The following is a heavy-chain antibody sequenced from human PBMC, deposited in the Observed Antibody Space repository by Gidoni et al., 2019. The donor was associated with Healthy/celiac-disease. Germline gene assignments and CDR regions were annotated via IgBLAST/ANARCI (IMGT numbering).Heavy chain of an antibody. CDR3: ARDRIYSGSHHGTSSYYYYMDV. CDR1: GGSFSGYY. J-gene: IGHJ6*03. Sequence: QVQLQQWGAGLLKPSETLSLTCAVYGGSFSGYYWSWIRQPPGKGREWIGEIHHSGRTNYNPSLKSRVTISVDTSKNQFSLKLSSVTAADTAVYYCARDRIYSGSHHGTSSYYYYMDVWGKGTTVTVSS. V-gene: IGHV4-34*01. D-gene: IGHD1-26*01. CDR2: IHHSGRT.